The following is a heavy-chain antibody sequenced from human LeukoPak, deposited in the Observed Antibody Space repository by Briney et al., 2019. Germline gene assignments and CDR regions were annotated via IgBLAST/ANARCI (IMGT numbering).Heavy chain of an antibody. CDR1: GYTFATYG. J-gene: IGHJ4*02. Sequence: ASVKVSCKASGYTFATYGFCWVRQAPGHGLEWMGWISANSGKTDYAQKFQGRVTMTTDTSTTTAYMELRSLRPDDTALYFCAKFAGDRMDHWGQGTLLTVSS. V-gene: IGHV1-18*01. CDR3: AKFAGDRMDH. D-gene: IGHD3-10*01. CDR2: ISANSGKT.